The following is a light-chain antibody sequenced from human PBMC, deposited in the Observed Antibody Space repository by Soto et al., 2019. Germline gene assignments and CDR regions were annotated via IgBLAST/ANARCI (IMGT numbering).Light chain of an antibody. CDR2: EVS. J-gene: IGLJ1*01. CDR1: SSDVGGHNY. CDR3: SSYTSSSTYV. Sequence: QSALTQPASVSGSPGQSITISCTGTSSDVGGHNYVSWYQQHPGKAPKLMIYEVSSRPSGVSNRFSGSKSGNTASLTISGLQAEDEADYYCSSYTSSSTYVFGTGTRSPS. V-gene: IGLV2-14*01.